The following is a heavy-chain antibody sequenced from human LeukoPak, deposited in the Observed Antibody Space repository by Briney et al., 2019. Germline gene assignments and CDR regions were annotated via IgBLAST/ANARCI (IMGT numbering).Heavy chain of an antibody. CDR2: INHSGST. CDR3: ASQNSEYCSGGSCPTGLIFDY. Sequence: PSETLSLTCAVYGGSFSGYYWSWIRQPPGKGLEWIGEINHSGSTNYNPSLKSRVTISVDTSKNQFSLKLSSVTAADTAVYYCASQNSEYCSGGSCPTGLIFDYWGREPWSPSPQ. V-gene: IGHV4-34*01. J-gene: IGHJ4*02. CDR1: GGSFSGYY. D-gene: IGHD2-15*01.